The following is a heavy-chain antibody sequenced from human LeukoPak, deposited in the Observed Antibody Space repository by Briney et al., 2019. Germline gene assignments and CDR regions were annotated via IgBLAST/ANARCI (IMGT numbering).Heavy chain of an antibody. CDR3: ARDPDYYDSSGLNDY. J-gene: IGHJ4*02. CDR2: IIPILGIA. CDR1: GGTFSSYT. D-gene: IGHD3-22*01. V-gene: IGHV1-69*02. Sequence: ASVKVSCKASGGTFSSYTISWVRQAPGQGLEWMGRIIPILGIANYAQKFQGGVTITADKSTSTAYMELSSLRSEDTAVYYCARDPDYYDSSGLNDYWGQGTLVTVSS.